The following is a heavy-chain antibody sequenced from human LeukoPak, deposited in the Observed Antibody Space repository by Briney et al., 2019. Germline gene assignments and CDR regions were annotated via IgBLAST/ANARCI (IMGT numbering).Heavy chain of an antibody. D-gene: IGHD5-12*01. CDR2: ISSSSSYI. Sequence: PGGSLRLSCAASGFTFSSYSMNWVRQAPGKGLEWVSSISSSSSYIYYADSVKGRFTISRDNAKNSLYLQMNSLRAEDTAVYYCARDGIVAPIGIDYWGQGTLVTVSS. V-gene: IGHV3-21*01. J-gene: IGHJ4*02. CDR1: GFTFSSYS. CDR3: ARDGIVAPIGIDY.